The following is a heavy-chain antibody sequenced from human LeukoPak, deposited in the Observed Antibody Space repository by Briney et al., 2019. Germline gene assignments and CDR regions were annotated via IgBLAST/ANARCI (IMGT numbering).Heavy chain of an antibody. D-gene: IGHD6-13*01. V-gene: IGHV5-51*01. CDR2: IYPGDSDT. CDR1: GYSFTSSW. CDR3: ARQGAAGKYYYCYMDV. J-gene: IGHJ6*03. Sequence: GESLKISCKSSGYSFTSSWIGWVRQMPGKGLESMGIIYPGDSDTRYSPSFRGQVSISADKSISTAYLQWSSLKASDTAIYYCARQGAAGKYYYCYMDVWGKGTTVTVSS.